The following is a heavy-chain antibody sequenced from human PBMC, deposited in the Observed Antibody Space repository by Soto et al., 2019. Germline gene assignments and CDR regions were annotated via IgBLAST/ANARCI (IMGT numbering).Heavy chain of an antibody. CDR3: AAGGGLPRYY. D-gene: IGHD5-12*01. J-gene: IGHJ4*02. V-gene: IGHV4-30-2*01. CDR1: GGSISSGGYS. CDR2: IYHSGST. Sequence: QLQLQESGSGLVKPSQTLSLTCAVSGGSISSGGYSWSWIRQPPGKGLEWIGYIYHSGSTYYNPSLKSRVTLSVARSKNQFSLQLSSVTAADTAVYYCAAGGGLPRYYWGQGTLVTVSS.